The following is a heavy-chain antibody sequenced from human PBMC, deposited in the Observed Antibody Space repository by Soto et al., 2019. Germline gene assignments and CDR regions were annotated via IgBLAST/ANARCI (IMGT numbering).Heavy chain of an antibody. Sequence: SETLSLTCTVSSGSISNSYWSWIRQPPGKGLEWIGYIYYSGSTNYNPSLKSRVTISVDTSKNQFSLKLSSVTAADTAVYYCARDEQQLGYYYYGMDVWGQGTTVTVSS. CDR2: IYYSGST. V-gene: IGHV4-59*01. J-gene: IGHJ6*02. D-gene: IGHD6-13*01. CDR3: ARDEQQLGYYYYGMDV. CDR1: SGSISNSY.